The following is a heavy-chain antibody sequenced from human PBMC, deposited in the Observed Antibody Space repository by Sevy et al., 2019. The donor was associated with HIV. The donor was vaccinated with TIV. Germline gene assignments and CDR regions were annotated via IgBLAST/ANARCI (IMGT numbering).Heavy chain of an antibody. CDR2: FDPEDGET. Sequence: ASVKVSCKVSGYTLTELSMHWVRQAPGKGLEWMGGFDPEDGETINAQKFQGRVTMTEDTSTDTAFMGLSRLRSDDTAVYYCATGDTTTVTTYFDYWGQGTLVTVSS. CDR3: ATGDTTTVTTYFDY. J-gene: IGHJ4*02. D-gene: IGHD4-17*01. CDR1: GYTLTELS. V-gene: IGHV1-24*01.